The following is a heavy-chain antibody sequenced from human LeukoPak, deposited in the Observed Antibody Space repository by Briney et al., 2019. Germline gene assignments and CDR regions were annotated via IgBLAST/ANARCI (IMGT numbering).Heavy chain of an antibody. Sequence: GGSLRLSCVISGFTFRGYWMSWFRQAPGKGLEWVGNIQPDGSGAFYVDAMRGRFTISRDNAQNSLYLQINSLRAEDTAVYYCAREDDHNTNDCWGQGTLVTVSS. D-gene: IGHD5-24*01. CDR3: AREDDHNTNDC. J-gene: IGHJ4*02. CDR2: IQPDGSGA. V-gene: IGHV3-7*01. CDR1: GFTFRGYW.